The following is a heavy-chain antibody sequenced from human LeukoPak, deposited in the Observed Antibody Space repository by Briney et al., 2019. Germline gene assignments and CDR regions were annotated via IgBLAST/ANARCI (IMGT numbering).Heavy chain of an antibody. Sequence: ASVKVSCKASGYTFTNHDINWVRQATGQGLEWMGWMNANSGDTGYAQKFQGRVTITRNTSISTAYMELSSLRSEDTAVYYCARGEQTDYWGQGTLVTVSS. CDR1: GYTFTNHD. CDR3: ARGEQTDY. CDR2: MNANSGDT. J-gene: IGHJ4*02. V-gene: IGHV1-8*01. D-gene: IGHD1/OR15-1a*01.